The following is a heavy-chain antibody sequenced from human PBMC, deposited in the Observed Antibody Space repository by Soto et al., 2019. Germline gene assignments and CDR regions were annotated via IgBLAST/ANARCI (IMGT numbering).Heavy chain of an antibody. CDR3: ARDRVGTTGAKATDF. Sequence: PGGSLRLSCAASGFTFSSYWMSWVRQTPGEGLEWVANMNQDGSEKYYVDSMKGRFTISRDNAKNSPYLQMNSLRAEDTAVYYCARDRVGTTGAKATDFWGQGTLVTVSS. V-gene: IGHV3-7*01. J-gene: IGHJ4*02. D-gene: IGHD1-26*01. CDR1: GFTFSSYW. CDR2: MNQDGSEK.